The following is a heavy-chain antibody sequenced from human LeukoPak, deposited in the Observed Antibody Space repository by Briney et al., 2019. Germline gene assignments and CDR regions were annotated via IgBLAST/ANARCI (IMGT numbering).Heavy chain of an antibody. D-gene: IGHD3-22*01. V-gene: IGHV1-69*04. CDR2: IIPILGIA. Sequence: GASVKVSCKASGGTFSSYAISWVRQAPGQGLEWMGRIIPILGIANYAQKFQGRVTITADKSTSIAYMELSSLRSEDTAVYYCASPTYYYDSSGSWKYYFDYWGQGTLVTVSS. J-gene: IGHJ4*02. CDR1: GGTFSSYA. CDR3: ASPTYYYDSSGSWKYYFDY.